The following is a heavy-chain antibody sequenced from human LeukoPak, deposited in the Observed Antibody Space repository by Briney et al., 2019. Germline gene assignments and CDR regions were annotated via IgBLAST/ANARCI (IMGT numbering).Heavy chain of an antibody. CDR3: ARDSPNMDV. J-gene: IGHJ6*03. CDR1: GGSISSYY. Sequence: SETLSPTCTVSGGSISSYYWSWIRQPPGKGLEWIGYIYYSGSTNYNPSLKSRVTISVDTSKNQFSLKLSSVTAADTAVYYCARDSPNMDVWGKGTTVTVSS. CDR2: IYYSGST. V-gene: IGHV4-59*01.